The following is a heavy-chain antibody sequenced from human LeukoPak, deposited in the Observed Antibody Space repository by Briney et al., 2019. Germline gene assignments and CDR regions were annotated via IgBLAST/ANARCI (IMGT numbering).Heavy chain of an antibody. J-gene: IGHJ4*02. V-gene: IGHV1-18*01. CDR3: ARGIAAADIYYFDY. D-gene: IGHD6-13*01. Sequence: ASVKVSCKASGYTFTSYGISWVRQAPGQGLEWMGWISAYNGNTNYAQKLQGRVTMTTDTSTSTAYMELRGLRSDDTAVYYCARGIAAADIYYFDYWGQGTLVTVSS. CDR1: GYTFTSYG. CDR2: ISAYNGNT.